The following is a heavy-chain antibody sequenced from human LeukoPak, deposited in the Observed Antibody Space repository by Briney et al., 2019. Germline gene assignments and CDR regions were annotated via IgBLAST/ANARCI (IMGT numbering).Heavy chain of an antibody. CDR2: IWYDGSNK. J-gene: IGHJ4*02. CDR3: AKGAGELFLDY. D-gene: IGHD3-10*01. Sequence: GGSLRLSCAASGFTFSSYGMHWVRQAPGKGLEWVAVIWYDGSNKYYTDSVKGRFTISRDNSKNTLYLQMNSLRAEDTAVYYCAKGAGELFLDYWGQGTLVTVSS. V-gene: IGHV3-33*06. CDR1: GFTFSSYG.